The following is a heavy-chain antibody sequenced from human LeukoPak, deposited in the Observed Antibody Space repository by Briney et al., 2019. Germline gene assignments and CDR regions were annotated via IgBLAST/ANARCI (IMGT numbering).Heavy chain of an antibody. D-gene: IGHD7-27*01. Sequence: GGSLRLSCAASGFIFSSYTMHWVRQAPGKGLEYVSVISSNGDSTYYANSVKGRFTISRDNSKNTLYLQMNSLRDDDTAMYYCARGGLPGGFDYWGQGILVTVSS. CDR2: ISSNGDST. J-gene: IGHJ4*02. CDR3: ARGGLPGGFDY. CDR1: GFIFSSYT. V-gene: IGHV3-64*01.